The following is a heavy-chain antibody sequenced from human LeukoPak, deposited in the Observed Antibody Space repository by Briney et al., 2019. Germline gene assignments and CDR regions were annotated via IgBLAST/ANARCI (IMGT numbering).Heavy chain of an antibody. Sequence: SETLSLTCSVSDRSISTFYWSWIRQPPGKGLEWVGYTHYSGTTYYNPYLKSRVSMSVNTSKHQFSLEMTSVTAADTAVYYCARVNLGQLLYWYFDLWGRGSLVSDCS. CDR2: THYSGTT. D-gene: IGHD1-1*01. J-gene: IGHJ2*01. V-gene: IGHV4-59*01. CDR1: DRSISTFY. CDR3: ARVNLGQLLYWYFDL.